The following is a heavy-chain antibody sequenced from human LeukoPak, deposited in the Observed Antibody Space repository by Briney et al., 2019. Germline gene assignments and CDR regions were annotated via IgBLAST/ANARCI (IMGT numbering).Heavy chain of an antibody. D-gene: IGHD5-24*01. CDR3: ARQGFIGRRDGYNCLDY. Sequence: SETLSLTCTVSGGSISSSSYYWGWIRQPPGKGLEWIGSIYYSGSTYYNPSLKSRVTISVATSKNKFSLKLSSVTAADTAVYYCARQGFIGRRDGYNCLDYWGQGTLVTVSS. CDR1: GGSISSSSYY. J-gene: IGHJ4*02. CDR2: IYYSGST. V-gene: IGHV4-39*01.